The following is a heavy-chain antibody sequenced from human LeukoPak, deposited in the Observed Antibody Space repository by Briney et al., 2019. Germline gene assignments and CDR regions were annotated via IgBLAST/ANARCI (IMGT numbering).Heavy chain of an antibody. Sequence: GGSLRLSCAASGFTFSSYAMSWVRQAPGKGLEWVSAISGSGGSTYYADSVKGRFTISRDNAKNSLYLQMNSLRAEDTAVYYCARNYGDYARYGMDVWGQGTTVTVSS. J-gene: IGHJ6*02. CDR3: ARNYGDYARYGMDV. V-gene: IGHV3-23*01. D-gene: IGHD4-17*01. CDR1: GFTFSSYA. CDR2: ISGSGGST.